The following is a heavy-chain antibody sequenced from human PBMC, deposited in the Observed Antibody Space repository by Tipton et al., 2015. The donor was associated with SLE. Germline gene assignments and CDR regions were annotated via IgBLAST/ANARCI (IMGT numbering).Heavy chain of an antibody. J-gene: IGHJ5*02. CDR1: GGSISNSY. D-gene: IGHD2-21*01. CDR3: ARVTLAYCGGDCHFFDP. V-gene: IGHV4-59*01. CDR2: IFYTGSV. Sequence: TLSLTCTVSGGSISNSYWTWIRQPPGKGLEWIGSIFYTGSVHDNPSLTSRVTMSLDTSKSQFSLRLTSVSAADTAVYYCARVTLAYCGGDCHFFDPWGQGTPVIVSS.